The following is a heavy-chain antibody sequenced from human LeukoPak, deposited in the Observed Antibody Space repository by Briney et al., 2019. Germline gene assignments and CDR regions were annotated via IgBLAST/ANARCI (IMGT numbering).Heavy chain of an antibody. Sequence: SETLSLTCTVSGGSMNNYYWNWIRQPAGKGLEWVGHIYSSGSTNYNPSLKSRVTISIDTSKSQFFLKLTSVTAADTAVYYCARGLGSYWGQGTLVTVSS. CDR3: ARGLGSY. D-gene: IGHD1-26*01. CDR1: GGSMNNYY. CDR2: IYSSGST. J-gene: IGHJ4*02. V-gene: IGHV4-4*07.